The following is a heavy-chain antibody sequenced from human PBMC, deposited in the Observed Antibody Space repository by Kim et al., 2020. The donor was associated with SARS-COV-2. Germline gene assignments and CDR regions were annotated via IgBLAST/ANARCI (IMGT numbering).Heavy chain of an antibody. Sequence: SETLSLTCAVYGGSFSGYYWSWIRQPPGQGLEWIGEINHSGSTNYNPSLKSRVTISVDTSKNQFSLKLSSVTAADTAVYYFARGGRGEDYYYYYGMDVLG. D-gene: IGHD5-12*01. J-gene: IGHJ6*01. CDR1: GGSFSGYY. CDR2: INHSGST. V-gene: IGHV4-34*01. CDR3: ARGGRGEDYYYYYGMDV.